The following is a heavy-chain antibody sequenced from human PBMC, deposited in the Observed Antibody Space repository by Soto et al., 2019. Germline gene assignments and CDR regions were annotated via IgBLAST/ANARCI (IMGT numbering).Heavy chain of an antibody. V-gene: IGHV3-23*01. CDR2: ISDNGANT. CDR3: ARAIGADFFDY. D-gene: IGHD6-25*01. J-gene: IGHJ4*02. Sequence: EVQMLESGGGVVRPGGSLRLSCIASGFTFSNYAMSWVSKAPGKGLEWVSTISDNGANTFIGDSMKDHFDISRDNSKNTVFLHLSTVRAEDTAIYYCARAIGADFFDYWGQGTPVTVSS. CDR1: GFTFSNYA.